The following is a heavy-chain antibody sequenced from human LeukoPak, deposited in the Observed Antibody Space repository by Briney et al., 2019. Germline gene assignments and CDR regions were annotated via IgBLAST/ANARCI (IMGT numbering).Heavy chain of an antibody. D-gene: IGHD2-2*02. Sequence: PSETLSLTCTVSGGSISSSSYYWGWIRQPPGKGLEWIGSIYYSGSTYYNPSLKSRVTISVDTSKNQFSLKLSSVTAADTAVYYCAREADCSSTSCYTGKNYYYYMDVWGKGTTVTVSS. J-gene: IGHJ6*03. CDR2: IYYSGST. CDR1: GGSISSSSYY. CDR3: AREADCSSTSCYTGKNYYYYMDV. V-gene: IGHV4-39*07.